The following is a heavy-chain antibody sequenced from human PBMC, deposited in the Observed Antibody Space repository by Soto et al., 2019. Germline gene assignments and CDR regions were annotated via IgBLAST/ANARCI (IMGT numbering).Heavy chain of an antibody. D-gene: IGHD5-18*01. CDR3: ARGPDTAMVTPDFEF. V-gene: IGHV1-46*02. CDR2: INPSGGST. Sequence: NSKCMRSPRHAQGQGLDWMGIINPSGGSTSYAQKFQGRVTMTRDTSTSTVYMELSSLRSEDTAVYYCARGPDTAMVTPDFEFWGKGTLV. J-gene: IGHJ4*02. CDR1: NSKC.